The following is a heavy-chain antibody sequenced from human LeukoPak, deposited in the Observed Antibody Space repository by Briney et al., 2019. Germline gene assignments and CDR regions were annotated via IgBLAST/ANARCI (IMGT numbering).Heavy chain of an antibody. D-gene: IGHD3-16*01. J-gene: IGHJ5*01. CDR1: GFSFSSFA. CDR2: ISGSGDNT. CDR3: AKERWGNIRPNWFDS. V-gene: IGHV3-23*01. Sequence: PGGSLRLSCAASGFSFSSFAMNWVRQAPGKGLEWVSSISGSGDNTYFADSVQGRFTISRDNSKKTLYLQMDNLRAEDTAVYYCAKERWGNIRPNWFDSWGQGTLVTVSS.